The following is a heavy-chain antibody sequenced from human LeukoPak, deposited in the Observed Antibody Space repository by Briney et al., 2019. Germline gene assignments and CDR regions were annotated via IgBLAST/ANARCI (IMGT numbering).Heavy chain of an antibody. CDR2: IGGDGGST. D-gene: IGHD2-8*01. V-gene: IGHV3-23*01. Sequence: PGGSLRLSCAASGFIFSNYAMSWVRQAPGKGLECVSVIGGDGGSTYHADSVKGRFTISRDNSKNTLYLQMNSLRAEDTAVYYCARALYDGPNGGFYGMDVWGQGTTVTVSS. CDR3: ARALYDGPNGGFYGMDV. CDR1: GFIFSNYA. J-gene: IGHJ6*02.